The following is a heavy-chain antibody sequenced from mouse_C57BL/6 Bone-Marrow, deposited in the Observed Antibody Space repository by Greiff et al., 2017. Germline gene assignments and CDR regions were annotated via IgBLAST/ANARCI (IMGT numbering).Heavy chain of an antibody. J-gene: IGHJ3*01. CDR1: GYTFTDYY. D-gene: IGHD2-3*01. CDR3: ARDDGFSWFAY. Sequence: VQLQQSGPVLVKPGASVKMSCKASGYTFTDYYMNWVKQSHGKSLEWIGVINPYNGGTSYNQKFKGKATLTVDKSSSTAYMELNSRTSEDSAVYYCARDDGFSWFAYWGQGTLVTVSA. CDR2: INPYNGGT. V-gene: IGHV1-19*01.